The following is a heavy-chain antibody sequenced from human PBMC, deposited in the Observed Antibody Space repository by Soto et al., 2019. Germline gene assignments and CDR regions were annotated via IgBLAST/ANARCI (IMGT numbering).Heavy chain of an antibody. Sequence: GGSLRLSCAASGFTFDDYAMHWVRQAPGKGLEWVSLISWDGGSTYYADSVKGRFTISRDNSKNSLYLQMNSLRAEDYALYYCAKDSVAYCGGDCYFDHWGQGTLVTVSS. D-gene: IGHD2-21*02. CDR3: AKDSVAYCGGDCYFDH. V-gene: IGHV3-43D*03. J-gene: IGHJ4*02. CDR2: ISWDGGST. CDR1: GFTFDDYA.